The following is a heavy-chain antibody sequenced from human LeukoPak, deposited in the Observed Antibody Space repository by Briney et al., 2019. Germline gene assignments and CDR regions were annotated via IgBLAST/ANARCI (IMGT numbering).Heavy chain of an antibody. CDR3: ARHGGGSGYGPNYYYYYMDV. CDR2: IYPGDSDT. J-gene: IGHJ6*03. Sequence: GASLQISCKGSGYSFTSYWIGWVRQLPGKGLEWMGIIYPGDSDTRYSPSFQGQVTISADKSISTAYLQWSSLKASDTAVYYCARHGGGSGYGPNYYYYYMDVWGKGTTVTVSS. V-gene: IGHV5-51*01. CDR1: GYSFTSYW. D-gene: IGHD5-12*01.